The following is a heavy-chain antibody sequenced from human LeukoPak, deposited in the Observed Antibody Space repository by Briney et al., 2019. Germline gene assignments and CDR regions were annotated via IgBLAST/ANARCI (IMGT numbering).Heavy chain of an antibody. J-gene: IGHJ5*02. D-gene: IGHD3-10*01. CDR1: GFTFSSYS. Sequence: GGSLRLSCAASGFTFSSYSMNWVRQAPGKGLEWVSSISSSSSYIYYADSVKGRFTISRDNAKNSLYLQMNSLRAEDTAVYYCARDFFTHYYGSGSMTGSFDPWGQGTLVTVSS. V-gene: IGHV3-21*01. CDR3: ARDFFTHYYGSGSMTGSFDP. CDR2: ISSSSSYI.